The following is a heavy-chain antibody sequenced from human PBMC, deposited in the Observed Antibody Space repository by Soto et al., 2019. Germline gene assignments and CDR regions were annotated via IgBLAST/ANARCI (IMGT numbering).Heavy chain of an antibody. Sequence: SVSNAWMNWVRQAPGKGLEWVGRIKSKTDGGTTDYATPVKGRFTISRDDSKNTLYLQMNSLKTEDTAVYYCTTDLQQLVRLNWFDPWGQGTLVTVSS. CDR3: TTDLQQLVRLNWFDP. D-gene: IGHD6-13*01. CDR1: SVSNAW. CDR2: IKSKTDGGTT. V-gene: IGHV3-15*07. J-gene: IGHJ5*02.